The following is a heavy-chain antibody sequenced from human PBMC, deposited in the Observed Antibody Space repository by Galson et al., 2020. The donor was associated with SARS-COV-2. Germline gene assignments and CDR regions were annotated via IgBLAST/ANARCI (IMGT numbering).Heavy chain of an antibody. CDR2: IYYSGST. CDR1: GGSISSSSYY. Sequence: SETLSLTCTVSGGSISSSSYYWGWIRQPPGKGLEWIGSIYYSGSTYYNPSLKSRVTISVDTSKNQFSLKLSSVTAADTAVYYCARDVNDFWPYYYMDVWGKGTTVTVSS. CDR3: ARDVNDFWPYYYMDV. J-gene: IGHJ6*03. D-gene: IGHD3-3*01. V-gene: IGHV4-39*07.